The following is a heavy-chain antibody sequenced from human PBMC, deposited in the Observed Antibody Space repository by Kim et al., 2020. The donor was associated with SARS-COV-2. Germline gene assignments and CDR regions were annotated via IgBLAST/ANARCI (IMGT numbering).Heavy chain of an antibody. J-gene: IGHJ4*02. D-gene: IGHD3-10*01. V-gene: IGHV3-30*05. Sequence: ADSVKRRFTSSRDNSKSTLYLQMNSLRAEGTAVYYCARDFYGSGSYYIDYWGQGTLVTVSS. CDR3: ARDFYGSGSYYIDY.